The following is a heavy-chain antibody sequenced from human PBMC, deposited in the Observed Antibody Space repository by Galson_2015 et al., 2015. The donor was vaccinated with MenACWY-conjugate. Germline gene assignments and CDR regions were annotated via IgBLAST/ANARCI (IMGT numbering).Heavy chain of an antibody. V-gene: IGHV6-1*01. D-gene: IGHD7-27*01. Sequence: CAISGDSVSSHSATWNWIRQSPSRGLEWLGRTYYRSKWYNDYAVSVKSRTIIKSDTSKNQFSLRLISVTAADTAVYYCARIPTWGSSFCYFDYWGQGILVAVSS. CDR2: TYYRSKWYN. CDR1: GDSVSSHSAT. CDR3: ARIPTWGSSFCYFDY. J-gene: IGHJ4*02.